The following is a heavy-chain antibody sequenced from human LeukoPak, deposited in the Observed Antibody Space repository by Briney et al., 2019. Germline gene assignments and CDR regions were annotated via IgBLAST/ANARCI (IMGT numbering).Heavy chain of an antibody. CDR2: ISGSGGST. V-gene: IGHV3-23*01. J-gene: IGHJ4*02. CDR3: AKDLVLRGYYDSSGTDLDY. D-gene: IGHD3-22*01. Sequence: GGSLRLSCAASGFTVSSNYMSWVRQAPGKGLEWVSAISGSGGSTYYADSVKGRFTISRDNSKNTLYLQMNSLRAEDTAVYYCAKDLVLRGYYDSSGTDLDYWGQGTLVTVSS. CDR1: GFTVSSNY.